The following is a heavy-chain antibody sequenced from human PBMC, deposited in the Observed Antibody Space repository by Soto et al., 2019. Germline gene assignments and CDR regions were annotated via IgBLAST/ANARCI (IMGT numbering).Heavy chain of an antibody. Sequence: PGGSLRLSCAASGFTFSSYGMHWVRQAPGKGLEWVAVIWSGGSNIYYADSVKGRFTISRDNSKNTLYLQMSSLRADDTAVYYCANQNGLDIVVVPAAYPFAYWGQGTLVTVSS. D-gene: IGHD2-2*03. CDR2: IWSGGSNI. V-gene: IGHV3-33*06. J-gene: IGHJ4*02. CDR1: GFTFSSYG. CDR3: ANQNGLDIVVVPAAYPFAY.